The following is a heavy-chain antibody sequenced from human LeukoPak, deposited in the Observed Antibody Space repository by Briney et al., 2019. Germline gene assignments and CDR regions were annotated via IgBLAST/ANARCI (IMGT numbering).Heavy chain of an antibody. V-gene: IGHV3-15*01. D-gene: IGHD6-13*01. J-gene: IGHJ4*02. Sequence: GGSLRLSCAASGFTFSNAWMSWVRQAPGKGLEWVGRIKSKTDGGTPDYAAPVKGRFTISRGDSKNTLYLQMNSLKTEDTAVYYCTGVSRSSWYDYWGQGTLVTVSS. CDR1: GFTFSNAW. CDR3: TGVSRSSWYDY. CDR2: IKSKTDGGTP.